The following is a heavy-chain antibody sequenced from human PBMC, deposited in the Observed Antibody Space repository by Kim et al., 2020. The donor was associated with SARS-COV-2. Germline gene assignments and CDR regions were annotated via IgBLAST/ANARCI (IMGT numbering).Heavy chain of an antibody. V-gene: IGHV3-74*01. D-gene: IGHD3-9*01. CDR2: INSDGSST. Sequence: GGSLRLSCAASGFTFSSYWMHWVRQAPGKGLVWVSRINSDGSSTSYADSVKGRFTISRDNAKNTLYLQMNSLRAEDTAVYYCARVLRYFDWLLSAQNDAFDIWGQGTMVTVSS. CDR1: GFTFSSYW. J-gene: IGHJ3*02. CDR3: ARVLRYFDWLLSAQNDAFDI.